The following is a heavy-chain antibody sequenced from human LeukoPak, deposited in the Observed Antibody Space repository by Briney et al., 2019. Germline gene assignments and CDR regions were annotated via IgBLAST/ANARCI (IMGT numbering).Heavy chain of an antibody. CDR1: GFTVSSNY. V-gene: IGHV3-53*01. J-gene: IGHJ4*02. D-gene: IGHD5-18*01. CDR2: IYSGGST. Sequence: PGGSLRLSCAASGFTVSSNYMNWVRHAPGKGLDWVSVIYSGGSTNYADSVKGRFTISRDNSKNTLYLQMNSLRAEDTAVYYCIYGYTLDFRGKGTLVTVSS. CDR3: IYGYTLDF.